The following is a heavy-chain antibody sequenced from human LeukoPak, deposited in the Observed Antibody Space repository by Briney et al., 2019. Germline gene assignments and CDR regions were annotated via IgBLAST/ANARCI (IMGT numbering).Heavy chain of an antibody. Sequence: ASVKVSCKASGYTFTGYYMHWVRQAPGQGLEWMGWINPNSGGTNYAQKFQGRVTMTRETSISTAYMELSRLRSDDTAVYFCARVFGYYYFYMDVWGEGTTVIISS. CDR1: GYTFTGYY. D-gene: IGHD3/OR15-3a*01. J-gene: IGHJ6*03. V-gene: IGHV1-2*02. CDR2: INPNSGGT. CDR3: ARVFGYYYFYMDV.